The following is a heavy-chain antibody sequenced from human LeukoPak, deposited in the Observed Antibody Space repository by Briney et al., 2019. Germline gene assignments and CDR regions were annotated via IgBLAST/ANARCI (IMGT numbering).Heavy chain of an antibody. V-gene: IGHV1-2*02. D-gene: IGHD2-15*01. J-gene: IGHJ4*02. Sequence: ASVKVSCKASGYTFTDYYVNWVRQAPGQGLEWVGWINPTSGGTSYAQKFQGRVTMTRDTSISTAYMELSRLRSDDTAVYYCARLPLIVVVAATDVDYWGQGTLVTVSS. CDR1: GYTFTDYY. CDR3: ARLPLIVVVAATDVDY. CDR2: INPTSGGT.